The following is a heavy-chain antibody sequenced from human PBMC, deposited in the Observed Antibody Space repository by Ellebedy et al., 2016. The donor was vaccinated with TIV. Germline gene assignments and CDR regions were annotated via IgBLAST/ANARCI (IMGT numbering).Heavy chain of an antibody. CDR2: INLSVGST. J-gene: IGHJ6*02. CDR3: ATSFHDGGLYGMDV. V-gene: IGHV1-46*04. D-gene: IGHD3-16*01. Sequence: AASVKVSCKASGYTFTNTFTSYYMHWVRQAPGQGLEWMGIINLSVGSTTYAQKLQGRVTMTRDTSTSTVDMELSSLRSEDTAVYYCATSFHDGGLYGMDVWGQGTTVTVSS. CDR1: GYTFTNTFTSYY.